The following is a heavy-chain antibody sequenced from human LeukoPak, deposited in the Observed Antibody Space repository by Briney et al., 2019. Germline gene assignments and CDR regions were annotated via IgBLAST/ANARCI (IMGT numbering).Heavy chain of an antibody. CDR2: IYTGDRA. Sequence: GGSLRLSCAASGFSVINNYVTWVRQAPGKGLEWVSVIYTGDRADYSDSVKGRFTISRDNSQNTMYLQMNSLTGDDTAVYYCARDERSWYFDLWGRGTLITVSS. CDR1: GFSVINNY. D-gene: IGHD1-1*01. V-gene: IGHV3-53*01. J-gene: IGHJ2*01. CDR3: ARDERSWYFDL.